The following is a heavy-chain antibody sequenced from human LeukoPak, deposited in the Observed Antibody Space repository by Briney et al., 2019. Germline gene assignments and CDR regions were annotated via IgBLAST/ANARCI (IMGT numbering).Heavy chain of an antibody. CDR3: ARESPLAAAGH. D-gene: IGHD6-13*01. V-gene: IGHV3-7*01. CDR2: IKQDGSEK. Sequence: PGGSLRLSCAASGFTFSSYWMSWVRQAPGKGLGWVANIKQDGSEKYYVDSVKGRFTISRDNAKNSLYLQINSLRAEDTAVYYCARESPLAAAGHWGQGTLVTVSS. J-gene: IGHJ4*02. CDR1: GFTFSSYW.